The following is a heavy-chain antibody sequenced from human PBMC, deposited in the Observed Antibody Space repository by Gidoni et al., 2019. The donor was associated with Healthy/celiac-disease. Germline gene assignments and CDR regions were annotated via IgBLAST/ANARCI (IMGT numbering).Heavy chain of an antibody. J-gene: IGHJ5*02. CDR3: ARDRRIAVAGTGFDP. CDR2: IWYDGSNK. D-gene: IGHD6-19*01. V-gene: IGHV3-33*01. CDR1: SYG. Sequence: SYGMHWVRQAPGKGLEWVAVIWYDGSNKYYADSVKGRFTISRDNSKNTLYLQMNSLRAEDTAVYYCARDRRIAVAGTGFDPWGQGTLVTVSS.